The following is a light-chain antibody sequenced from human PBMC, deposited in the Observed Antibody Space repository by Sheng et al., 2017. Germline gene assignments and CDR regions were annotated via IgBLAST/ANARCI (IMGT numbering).Light chain of an antibody. V-gene: IGLV2-23*01. J-gene: IGLJ3*02. CDR2: EGS. Sequence: QSALTQPASVSGSPGQSITISCTGTSSNVGSYSWYQLHPGKAPKLMIYEGSKRPSGVSNRFSGSRSGNTASLTISGLQAEDEAAYYCSSYAGSDTPWLFGGGTKLTVL. CDR3: SSYAGSDTPWL. CDR1: SSNVGS.